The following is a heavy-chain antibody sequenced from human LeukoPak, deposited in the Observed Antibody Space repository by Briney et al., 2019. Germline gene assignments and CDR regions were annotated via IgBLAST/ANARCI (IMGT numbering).Heavy chain of an antibody. D-gene: IGHD5-24*01. V-gene: IGHV5-51*01. CDR3: ARRGIRDGYNYADY. J-gene: IGHJ4*02. Sequence: GESLKISCKGSGYSFTNYWVAWVRQMPGKGLEWMGIIYPDDSDTRYSPSFQGQVPFSADKYISTAYLQWSSLKASDSATYYCARRGIRDGYNYADYWGQGTLVTVSS. CDR2: IYPDDSDT. CDR1: GYSFTNYW.